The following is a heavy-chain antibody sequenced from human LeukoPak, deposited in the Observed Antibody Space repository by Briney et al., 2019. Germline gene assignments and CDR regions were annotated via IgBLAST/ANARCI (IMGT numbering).Heavy chain of an antibody. Sequence: SETLSLTCTVSGGSLSSYYWTWIRQPPGKGLEWIGYIYYSGSTNYNPSLKSRVTISVDTSKNPFSLRLSSVTVADTAVYYCARGLKFYDILTAYYTFPYFDYWGQGALVTVSS. J-gene: IGHJ4*02. CDR1: GGSLSSYY. V-gene: IGHV4-59*01. D-gene: IGHD3-9*01. CDR2: IYYSGST. CDR3: ARGLKFYDILTAYYTFPYFDY.